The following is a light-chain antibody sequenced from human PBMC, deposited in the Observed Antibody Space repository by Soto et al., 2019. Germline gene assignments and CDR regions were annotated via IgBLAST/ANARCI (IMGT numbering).Light chain of an antibody. Sequence: IQLTQSPSSVSASVGDRVTITCRASQRIDTWLAWYQQKPGKAPNLLIYGASNLQSGVPSRFSGSGSGTDFILTISSLQPEDFATYYCQQSNTFPYTFGRGTKLEL. J-gene: IGKJ2*01. CDR3: QQSNTFPYT. CDR2: GAS. CDR1: QRIDTW. V-gene: IGKV1-12*01.